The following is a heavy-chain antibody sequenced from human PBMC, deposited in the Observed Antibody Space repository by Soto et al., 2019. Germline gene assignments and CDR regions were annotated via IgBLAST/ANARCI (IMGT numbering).Heavy chain of an antibody. Sequence: EVQLVESGGDLIQPGGCLRISCAASGFTFSTSWMHWVRQAPGEGLAWVSRINSDGTTINYADSVKGRFTISRDNAKNTLYLQMNSLRADDTAVYYCAIAGSYRFDYWGQGTLVTVSS. CDR2: INSDGTTI. V-gene: IGHV3-74*01. D-gene: IGHD1-26*01. CDR1: GFTFSTSW. J-gene: IGHJ4*02. CDR3: AIAGSYRFDY.